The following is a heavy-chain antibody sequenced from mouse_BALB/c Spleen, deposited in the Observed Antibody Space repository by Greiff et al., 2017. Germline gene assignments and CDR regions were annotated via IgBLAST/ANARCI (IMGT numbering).Heavy chain of an antibody. CDR2: ISYSGST. D-gene: IGHD2-4*01. CDR1: GDSITSGY. Sequence: EVKVEESGPSLVKPSQTLSLTCSVTGDSITSGYWNWIRKFPGNKLEYMGYISYSGSTYYNPSLKSRISITRDTSKNQYYLQLNSVTTEDTATYYCAKIGGSTMITGVYFDVWGAGTTVTVSS. V-gene: IGHV3-8*02. CDR3: AKIGGSTMITGVYFDV. J-gene: IGHJ1*01.